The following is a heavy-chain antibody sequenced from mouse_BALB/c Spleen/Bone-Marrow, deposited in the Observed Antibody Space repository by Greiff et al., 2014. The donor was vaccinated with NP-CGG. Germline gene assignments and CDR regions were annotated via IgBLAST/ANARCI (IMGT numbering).Heavy chain of an antibody. D-gene: IGHD2-2*01. CDR1: GYTFTSYW. J-gene: IGHJ2*01. Sequence: VQLQQSGAELAKPGASVKMPCKASGYTFTSYWMHWVKQRPGQGLEWIGYINPSTGYTEYNQKFTDKATLTADKSSGAAYMQLSSLTSEDSAVYYCARSGGYDGFSYWGQGTTLTVSS. CDR2: INPSTGYT. V-gene: IGHV1-7*01. CDR3: ARSGGYDGFSY.